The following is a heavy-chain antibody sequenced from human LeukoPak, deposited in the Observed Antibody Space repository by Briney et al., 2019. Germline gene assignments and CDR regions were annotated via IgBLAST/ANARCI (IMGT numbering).Heavy chain of an antibody. D-gene: IGHD6-19*01. J-gene: IGHJ2*01. Sequence: SETLSLTCTVSGGSVSSYYWSWIRQPPGQGLEWIGYIYSSESTDYNPSPKSRVTLSVDTSKNQFFLKLSSVTAADTAVYYCARFHSGPSGWYVLWYFDLWGRGTLVTVSS. V-gene: IGHV4-4*09. CDR2: IYSSEST. CDR3: ARFHSGPSGWYVLWYFDL. CDR1: GGSVSSYY.